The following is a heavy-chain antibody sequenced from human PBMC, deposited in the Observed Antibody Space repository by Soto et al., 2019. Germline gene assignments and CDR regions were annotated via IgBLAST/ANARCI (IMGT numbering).Heavy chain of an antibody. J-gene: IGHJ4*02. CDR1: GFTFSSYA. Sequence: EVQLLESGGGLVQPGGSLRLSCAASGFTFSSYAMSWVRQAPGKGLEWVSAISGGGRSTYYADSVKGRFTISRDNSKNTLYLQLNRLRAEDTAIYYCAKMPGLLWFGELSQHFDSWGQGTLVTVSS. D-gene: IGHD3-10*01. CDR2: ISGGGRST. CDR3: AKMPGLLWFGELSQHFDS. V-gene: IGHV3-23*01.